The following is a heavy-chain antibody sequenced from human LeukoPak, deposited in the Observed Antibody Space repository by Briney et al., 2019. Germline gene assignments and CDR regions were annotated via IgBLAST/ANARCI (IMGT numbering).Heavy chain of an antibody. Sequence: ASVQVSRMASGYTFTGYYMHWVRQAPGQGLEWMGRINPNSGGTNYAQKFQGRVTMTRDTSISTAYMELSRLRSDNTAVYYCARVSYYYDSTLYGYWGQGTLVTVSS. D-gene: IGHD3-22*01. CDR3: ARVSYYYDSTLYGY. CDR1: GYTFTGYY. CDR2: INPNSGGT. J-gene: IGHJ4*02. V-gene: IGHV1-2*06.